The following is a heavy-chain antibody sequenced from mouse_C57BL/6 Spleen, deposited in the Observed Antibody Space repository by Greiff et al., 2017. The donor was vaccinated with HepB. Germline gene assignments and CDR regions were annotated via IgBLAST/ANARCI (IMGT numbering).Heavy chain of an antibody. CDR2: IYPRDGST. CDR1: GYTFTDHT. J-gene: IGHJ2*01. CDR3: ARDYYGSSYSYYFDY. Sequence: QVQLQQSDAELVKPGASVKISCKVSGYTFTDHTIHWMKQRPEQGLEWIGYIYPRDGSTKYNEKFKGKATLTADKSSSTAYMQLNSLTSEDSAVYFCARDYYGSSYSYYFDYWGQGTTLTVSS. D-gene: IGHD1-1*01. V-gene: IGHV1-78*01.